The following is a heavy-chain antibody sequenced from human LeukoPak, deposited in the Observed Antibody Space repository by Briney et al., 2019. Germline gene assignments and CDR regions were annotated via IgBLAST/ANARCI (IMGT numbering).Heavy chain of an antibody. Sequence: PSETLSLTCAVYGGSFSGYYWSWIRQPPGKGLEWIGEINHSGSTNYNPSLKSRVTISVDTSKNQFSLKLSSVTAADTAVYYCAKGRPSSVDASSGYSNWGQGTLVTVSS. CDR1: GGSFSGYY. J-gene: IGHJ4*02. V-gene: IGHV4-34*01. CDR2: INHSGST. CDR3: AKGRPSSVDASSGYSN. D-gene: IGHD3-22*01.